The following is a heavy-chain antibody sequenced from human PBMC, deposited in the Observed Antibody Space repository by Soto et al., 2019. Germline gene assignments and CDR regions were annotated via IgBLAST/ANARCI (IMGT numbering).Heavy chain of an antibody. Sequence: PGESLKISCKGSGYSFTSYWVSWVRQMPGKGLEWMGRIDPSDSYTNYSPSFQGHVTISADKSISTAYLQWSSLKASDTAMYYCARQGYCSSTSCFDYWGQGTLVTVSS. V-gene: IGHV5-10-1*01. CDR3: ARQGYCSSTSCFDY. CDR1: GYSFTSYW. J-gene: IGHJ4*02. CDR2: IDPSDSYT. D-gene: IGHD2-2*01.